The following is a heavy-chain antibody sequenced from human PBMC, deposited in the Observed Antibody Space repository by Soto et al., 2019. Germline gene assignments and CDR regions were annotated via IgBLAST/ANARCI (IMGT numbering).Heavy chain of an antibody. J-gene: IGHJ4*02. CDR2: INGNSGGT. Sequence: QVQLVQSGAEVKKPGASVKVSCKASGYTFAGFYIHWVRQAPGQGREWMGWINGNSGGTHYAQNFQGWVTMTRDTSISTAYMELSRLRSNDTAVYYCARAGSGYYFDYWGQGTLVTVSS. D-gene: IGHD3-3*01. CDR1: GYTFAGFY. CDR3: ARAGSGYYFDY. V-gene: IGHV1-2*04.